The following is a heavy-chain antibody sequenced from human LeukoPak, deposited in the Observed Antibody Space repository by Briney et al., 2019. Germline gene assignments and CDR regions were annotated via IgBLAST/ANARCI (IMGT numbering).Heavy chain of an antibody. Sequence: GGSLRLSCAASGFTFSSYAMHWVRQAPGKGLEWVAVISYDGSNKYYADSVKGRFTISRDNSKNTLYLQMNSLRAEDTAVYYCARDIRKITMVRGVDLWGQGTLVTVSS. CDR2: ISYDGSNK. D-gene: IGHD3-10*01. J-gene: IGHJ5*02. CDR3: ARDIRKITMVRGVDL. CDR1: GFTFSSYA. V-gene: IGHV3-30-3*01.